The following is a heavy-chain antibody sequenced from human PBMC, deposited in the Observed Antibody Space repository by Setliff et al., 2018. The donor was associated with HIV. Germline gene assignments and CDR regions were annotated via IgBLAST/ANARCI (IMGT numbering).Heavy chain of an antibody. J-gene: IGHJ4*02. CDR2: IYYSGST. V-gene: IGHV4-39*01. CDR3: ARQFWMLTTLYFDS. D-gene: IGHD3-16*01. CDR1: GGSIWNYY. Sequence: SETLSLTCTVSGGSIWNYYWSWIRQPPGKGLEWIGTIYYSGSTYYNPSLKSRVTISTDTSKNQFSLKVRSVTAADTAVYYCARQFWMLTTLYFDSLGPGNLVTVSS.